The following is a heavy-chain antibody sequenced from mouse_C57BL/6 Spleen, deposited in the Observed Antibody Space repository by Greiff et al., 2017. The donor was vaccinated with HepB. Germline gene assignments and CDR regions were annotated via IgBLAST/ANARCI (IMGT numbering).Heavy chain of an antibody. CDR3: ARWVYDYDGNYYAMDY. CDR1: GYTFTSYW. CDR2: INPSSGYT. Sequence: VQRVESGAELAKPGASVKLSCKASGYTFTSYWMHWVKQRPGQGLEWIGYINPSSGYTKYNQKFKDKATLTADKSSSTAYMQLSSLTYEDSAVYYCARWVYDYDGNYYAMDYWGQGTSVTVSS. J-gene: IGHJ4*01. D-gene: IGHD2-4*01. V-gene: IGHV1-7*01.